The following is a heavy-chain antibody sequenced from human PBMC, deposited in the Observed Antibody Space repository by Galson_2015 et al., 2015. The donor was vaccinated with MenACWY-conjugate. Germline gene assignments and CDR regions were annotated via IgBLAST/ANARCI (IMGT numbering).Heavy chain of an antibody. CDR3: ARAPDPGYSYGAFDY. J-gene: IGHJ4*02. V-gene: IGHV3-30-3*01. CDR2: ISYDGSNK. Sequence: SLRLSCAASGFTFSSYAMHWVRQAPGKGLEWVAVISYDGSNKYYADSVKGRFTISRDNSKNTLYLQMNSLRAEDTAVYYCARAPDPGYSYGAFDYWGQGTLVTVSS. CDR1: GFTFSSYA. D-gene: IGHD5-18*01.